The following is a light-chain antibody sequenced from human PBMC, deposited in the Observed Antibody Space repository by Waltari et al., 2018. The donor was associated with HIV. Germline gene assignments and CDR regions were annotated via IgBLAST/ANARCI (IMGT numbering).Light chain of an antibody. V-gene: IGLV3-19*01. CDR1: SLRSYY. CDR2: GKN. Sequence: SSELTQDPAVSVALGQTVRITCQGDSLRSYYASWYQQKPGQAPVLVIYGKNNRPSGIPDRFSGSSSGNTASLTITGAQAEDEADYYCSSRDSSGNHPNNWVFGGGTKLTVL. CDR3: SSRDSSGNHPNNWV. J-gene: IGLJ3*02.